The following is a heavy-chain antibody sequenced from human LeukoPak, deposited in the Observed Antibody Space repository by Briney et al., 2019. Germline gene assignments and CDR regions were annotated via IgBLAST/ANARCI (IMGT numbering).Heavy chain of an antibody. J-gene: IGHJ4*02. CDR2: INHSGST. Sequence: SETLSLTCAVYGGSFSGYYWSWIRQPPGKGLEWIGEINHSGSTNYNPSLKSRVTISVDTSKNQFPLKLSSVTAADTAVYYCARGHVHCSSTSCFAYLPDYWGQGTLVTVSS. CDR3: ARGHVHCSSTSCFAYLPDY. CDR1: GGSFSGYY. V-gene: IGHV4-34*01. D-gene: IGHD2-2*01.